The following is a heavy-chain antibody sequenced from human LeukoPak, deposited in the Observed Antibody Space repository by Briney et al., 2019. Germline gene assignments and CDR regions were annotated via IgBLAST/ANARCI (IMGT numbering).Heavy chain of an antibody. Sequence: SETLSLTCAVYGGSFSGYYWSWIRQPPGKGLEWIGEINHSGSTNYNPSLKSRVTISVDTSKNQFSLKLSSVTAADTAVYYCAKAQGIYYFDYWGQGTLVTVSS. J-gene: IGHJ4*02. CDR3: AKAQGIYYFDY. D-gene: IGHD6-13*01. V-gene: IGHV4-34*01. CDR2: INHSGST. CDR1: GGSFSGYY.